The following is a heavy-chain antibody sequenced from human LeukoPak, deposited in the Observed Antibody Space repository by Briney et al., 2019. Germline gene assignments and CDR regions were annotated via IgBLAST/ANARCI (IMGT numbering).Heavy chain of an antibody. Sequence: PGGSLRLSCAAPGFTFSTYSMTWVRQAPGKGLEWVSSINSNSGYILYTDSVKGRFTISRDNAKNSLSLQMNSLRAEDTAVYYCARRGRAFDYWGQGTLVTVSS. J-gene: IGHJ4*02. CDR1: GFTFSTYS. D-gene: IGHD3-10*01. CDR3: ARRGRAFDY. CDR2: INSNSGYI. V-gene: IGHV3-21*01.